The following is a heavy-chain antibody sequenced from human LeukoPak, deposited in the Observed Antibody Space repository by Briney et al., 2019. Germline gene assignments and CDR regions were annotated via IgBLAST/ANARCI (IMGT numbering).Heavy chain of an antibody. D-gene: IGHD2-15*01. Sequence: PSETLSLTCAVYGGSFSGYYWSWIRQPPGKGLEWIGEINHSGSTNYNPSLKSRVTMSVDTSKNQFSLKLSSVTAADTAVYYCARDCSGGSCYPDTYGMDVWGQGTTVTVSS. CDR2: INHSGST. CDR3: ARDCSGGSCYPDTYGMDV. J-gene: IGHJ6*02. V-gene: IGHV4-34*01. CDR1: GGSFSGYY.